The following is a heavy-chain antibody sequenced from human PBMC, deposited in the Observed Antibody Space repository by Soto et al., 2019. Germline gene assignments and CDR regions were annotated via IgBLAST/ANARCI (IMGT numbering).Heavy chain of an antibody. J-gene: IGHJ1*01. CDR2: INPNSGGT. CDR3: ARANTQDCSGGSCYSAYFQH. D-gene: IGHD2-15*01. V-gene: IGHV1-2*04. Sequence: ASVKVSCKASGYTFXGYYMHWVRQAPGQGLEWMGWINPNSGGTNYAQKFQGWVTMTRDTSISTAYMELSRLRSDDTAVYYCARANTQDCSGGSCYSAYFQHWGQGTLVTVSS. CDR1: GYTFXGYY.